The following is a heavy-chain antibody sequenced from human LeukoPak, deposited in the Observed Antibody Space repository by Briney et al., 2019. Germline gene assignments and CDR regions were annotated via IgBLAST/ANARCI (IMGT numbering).Heavy chain of an antibody. D-gene: IGHD6-19*01. V-gene: IGHV4-38-2*02. J-gene: IGHJ5*02. Sequence: PSETLSLTCAVSGYSITSVYYWGWIRQPPGKGLEWIGSINHSGSTYYNPSLKSRVTISVDTSKNQFSLKLNSVTAADTAVYYCAREAVTRVWFDPWGQGTLVIVSS. CDR3: AREAVTRVWFDP. CDR1: GYSITSVYY. CDR2: INHSGST.